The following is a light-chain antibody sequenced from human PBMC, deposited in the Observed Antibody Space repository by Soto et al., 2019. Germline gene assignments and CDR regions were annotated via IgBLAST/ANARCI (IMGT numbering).Light chain of an antibody. CDR2: GAK. CDR1: QAISNY. Sequence: DIQMTQSPSFLSASVVDRFTSTFLASQAISNYLNWYQQKAGKAPNLLIFGAKTLQSGVPSRFSGSGYGTDFTLTITTLQPEDVGIYYCQQCHATPLTFGQGTRLEIK. J-gene: IGKJ5*01. CDR3: QQCHATPLT. V-gene: IGKV1-39*01.